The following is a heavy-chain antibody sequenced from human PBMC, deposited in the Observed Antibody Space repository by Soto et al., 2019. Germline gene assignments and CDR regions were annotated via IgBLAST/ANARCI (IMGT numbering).Heavy chain of an antibody. V-gene: IGHV4-30-4*01. CDR1: GGPISSGNSY. D-gene: IGHD2-15*01. Sequence: QVQLQESGPGLVKPSQTLSLTCTVSGGPISSGNSYWSWIRQPPGKGLEGIGFIPYSGSTYYSTFVRSGVTMSVETYTSQFSLNLSFVSAADTAVYCCATMGTPATGLYFFDYWCKGDVVTVSS. CDR3: ATMGTPATGLYFFDY. J-gene: IGHJ4*02. CDR2: IPYSGST.